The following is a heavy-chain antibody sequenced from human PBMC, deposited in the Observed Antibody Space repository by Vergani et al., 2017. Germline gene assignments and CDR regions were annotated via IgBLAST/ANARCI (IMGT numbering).Heavy chain of an antibody. Sequence: QVQLVQSGAEVMKPGSSVKVSCKASGGTFSSYAISWVRQAPGQGLEWMGWITPFNGNTNYAQKFQDRVTITRDRSMSTAYMELSSLRSEDTAMYYCALAESSTSCINSVCITPETGSWFDPWGQGTLVTVSS. V-gene: IGHV1-69*06. D-gene: IGHD2-2*01. CDR1: GGTFSSYA. CDR3: ALAESSTSCINSVCITPETGSWFDP. J-gene: IGHJ5*02. CDR2: ITPFNGNT.